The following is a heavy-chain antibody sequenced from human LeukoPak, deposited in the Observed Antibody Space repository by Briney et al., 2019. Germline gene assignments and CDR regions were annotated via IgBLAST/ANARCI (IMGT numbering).Heavy chain of an antibody. Sequence: SVKVSCKASGFTFTSSAMQWVRQARGQRLEWIGWIVVGSGNTNYAQKFQERVTITRDMSTSTAYMELSSLRVEDTAVYYCAKSGERRRPYYFDYWGQGTLVTVSS. V-gene: IGHV1-58*02. J-gene: IGHJ4*02. CDR1: GFTFTSSA. CDR3: AKSGERRRPYYFDY. CDR2: IVVGSGNT. D-gene: IGHD3-10*01.